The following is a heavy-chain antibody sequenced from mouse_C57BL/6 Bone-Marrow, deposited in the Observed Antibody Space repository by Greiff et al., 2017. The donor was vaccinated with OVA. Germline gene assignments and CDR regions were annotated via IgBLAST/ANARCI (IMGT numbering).Heavy chain of an antibody. D-gene: IGHD2-4*01. J-gene: IGHJ4*01. CDR1: GYTFTDYE. CDR3: TRGGITTHYYAMDY. Sequence: VKLMESGAELVRPGASVTLSCKASGYTFTDYEMHWVKQTPVHGLEWIGAIDPETGGTAYNQKFKGKAILTADKSSSTAYMELRSLTSEDSAVYYCTRGGITTHYYAMDYWGQGTSVTVSS. CDR2: IDPETGGT. V-gene: IGHV1-15*01.